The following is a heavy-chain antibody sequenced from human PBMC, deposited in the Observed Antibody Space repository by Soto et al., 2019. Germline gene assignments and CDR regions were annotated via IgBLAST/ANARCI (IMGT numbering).Heavy chain of an antibody. Sequence: VQLVQSGAEVKKPGSSVKVSCKASGGTFSSYAISWVRQAPGQGLEWMGGIIPIFGTANYAQKFQGRVTITADESTSTAYMELSSLRSEDTAVYYCASGPNCTNGVCYSYYYYYYGMDVWGQGTTVTVSS. CDR1: GGTFSSYA. J-gene: IGHJ6*02. V-gene: IGHV1-69*01. D-gene: IGHD2-8*01. CDR2: IIPIFGTA. CDR3: ASGPNCTNGVCYSYYYYYYGMDV.